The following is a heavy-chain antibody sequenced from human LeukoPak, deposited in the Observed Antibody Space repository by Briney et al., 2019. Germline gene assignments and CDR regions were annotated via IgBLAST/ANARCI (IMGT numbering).Heavy chain of an antibody. J-gene: IGHJ3*02. CDR2: IRYDGSNK. CDR3: AKNYYDSSGYYPYDAFDI. Sequence: GGSLRLSCAASGFTFSSYGMHWVRQAPGKGLEWVAFIRYDGSNKYYADSVKGRFTISRDNSKNTLYLQMNSLRAEDTAVYYCAKNYYDSSGYYPYDAFDIWGQGTMVTVSS. D-gene: IGHD3-22*01. CDR1: GFTFSSYG. V-gene: IGHV3-30*02.